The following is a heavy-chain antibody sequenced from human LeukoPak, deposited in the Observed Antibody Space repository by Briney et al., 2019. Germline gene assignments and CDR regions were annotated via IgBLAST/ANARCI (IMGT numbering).Heavy chain of an antibody. CDR3: ARFIAAAGYYFDY. Sequence: SETLSLTCTVSGGSIDNYYWTWIRQSPSRGLEWLGRTYYRSKWYNDYAVSVKSRITINPDTSKNQFSLQLNSVTPEDTAVYYCARFIAAAGYYFDYWGQGTLVTVSS. D-gene: IGHD6-13*01. CDR1: GGSIDNYY. J-gene: IGHJ4*02. CDR2: TYYRSKWYN. V-gene: IGHV6-1*01.